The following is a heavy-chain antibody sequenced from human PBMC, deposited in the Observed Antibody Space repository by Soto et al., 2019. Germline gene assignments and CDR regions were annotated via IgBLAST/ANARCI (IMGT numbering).Heavy chain of an antibody. V-gene: IGHV1-46*01. D-gene: IGHD6-19*01. J-gene: IGHJ5*02. CDR2: INPSGGST. CDR1: GYTFTSYY. Sequence: AXVKVSCKASGYTFTSYYMHWVRQAPGQGLELMGIINPSGGSTSYAQKFQGRVTMTRDTSTSTVYMELSSLRSEDTAVYYCARAPEQWLVLNWFDPWGQGTLVTVSS. CDR3: ARAPEQWLVLNWFDP.